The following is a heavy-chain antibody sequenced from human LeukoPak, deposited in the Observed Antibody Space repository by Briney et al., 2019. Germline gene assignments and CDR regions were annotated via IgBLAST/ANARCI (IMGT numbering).Heavy chain of an antibody. CDR3: AKIQGQWLVRGWFDP. J-gene: IGHJ5*02. Sequence: SETLSLTCEVSGYSIGSGYFWAWIRQPAGKGLEWIGRIYTSGSTNYNPSLKSRVTISVDKSKNQFSLKLSSVTAADTAVYYCAKIQGQWLVRGWFDPWGQGTLVTVSS. CDR2: IYTSGST. CDR1: GYSIGSGYF. D-gene: IGHD6-19*01. V-gene: IGHV4-38-2*01.